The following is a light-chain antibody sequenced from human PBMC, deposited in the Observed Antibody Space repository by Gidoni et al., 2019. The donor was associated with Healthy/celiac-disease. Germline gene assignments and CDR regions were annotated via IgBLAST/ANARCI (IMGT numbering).Light chain of an antibody. CDR2: GAS. V-gene: IGKV3-20*01. CDR3: QQYGSSPT. J-gene: IGKJ1*01. CDR1: QSVSSSY. Sequence: ESVLTQSPGTLSLSPGERATLACSALQSVSSSYLTCYQQQPGQAPRLLIYGASSRATGLADRCSGSGSVTDFSLTSSRLEPEDCAVYYCQQYGSSPTFGQGTKVEIK.